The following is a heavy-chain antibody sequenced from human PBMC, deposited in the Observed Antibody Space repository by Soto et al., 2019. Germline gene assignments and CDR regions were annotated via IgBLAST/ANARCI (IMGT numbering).Heavy chain of an antibody. CDR1: GGSISSWSYY. J-gene: IGHJ6*02. CDR3: ASRRTSYGLDV. V-gene: IGHV4-39*02. Sequence: SETLSLTCTVSGGSISSWSYYWGWIRQPPGKGLEWIGSIDYSGNTYYGPSLQSRVKISVGTSKNHFSLKLRSVTAADTALYYCASRRTSYGLDVWGQGTTVTVSS. CDR2: IDYSGNT.